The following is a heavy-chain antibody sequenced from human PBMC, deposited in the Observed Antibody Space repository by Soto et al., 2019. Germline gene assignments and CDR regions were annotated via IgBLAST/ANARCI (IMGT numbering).Heavy chain of an antibody. CDR2: ISGDGFST. CDR3: VRDNWNVDY. CDR1: GFALSEYY. D-gene: IGHD1-1*01. J-gene: IGHJ4*02. Sequence: PGGSLRLSCVASGFALSEYYMTWIRQAPGEGLEWISYISGDGFSTDYADSVKGRFIISRDNTKNSLFLQMYNLRAEDTAVYYCVRDNWNVDYWGRGTLVTVSS. V-gene: IGHV3-11*06.